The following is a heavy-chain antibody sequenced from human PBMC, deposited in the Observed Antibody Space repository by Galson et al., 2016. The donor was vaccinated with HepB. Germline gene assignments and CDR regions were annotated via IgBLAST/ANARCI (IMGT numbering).Heavy chain of an antibody. Sequence: SLRLSCAASGFTFSNYAMTWVRQAPGKGLEWVSAISRSGGSTYYADSVKGRFTISRDNSKNTLYRQMNSLRAEDTAVYYSAKEGRAYCGGDWDYWGQGTLVTVSS. CDR2: ISRSGGST. D-gene: IGHD2-21*02. J-gene: IGHJ4*02. CDR1: GFTFSNYA. V-gene: IGHV3-23*01. CDR3: AKEGRAYCGGDWDY.